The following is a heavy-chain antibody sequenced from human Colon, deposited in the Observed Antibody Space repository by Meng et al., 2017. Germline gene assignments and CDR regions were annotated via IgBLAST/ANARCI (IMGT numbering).Heavy chain of an antibody. CDR1: GGSIGSCNV. J-gene: IGHJ4*02. CDR3: ASFPPPGKQWLVTDY. Sequence: QGHLREAGPGLVKPSGTRSLTCLFFGGSIGSCNVWSWVRQPPGKGLEWIGEIYHSGSTNYNPSLKSRVTISVDKSKNQFSLKLSSVTAADTAVYYCASFPPPGKQWLVTDYWGQGTLVTVAS. V-gene: IGHV4-4*02. CDR2: IYHSGST. D-gene: IGHD6-19*01.